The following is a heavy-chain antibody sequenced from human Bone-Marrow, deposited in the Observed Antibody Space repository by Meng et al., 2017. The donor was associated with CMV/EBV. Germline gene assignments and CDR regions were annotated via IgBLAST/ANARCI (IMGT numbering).Heavy chain of an antibody. Sequence: GGSLRLSCAASGFDFSDYEMNWVRQAPGKGLEWVSVIYSGGSTYYADSVKGRFTISRDNSKNTLYLQMNSLRAEDTAVYYCASETYYDFWSGYYSWGQGTLVTVSS. CDR1: GFDFSDYE. V-gene: IGHV3-66*02. J-gene: IGHJ4*02. CDR3: ASETYYDFWSGYYS. D-gene: IGHD3-3*01. CDR2: IYSGGST.